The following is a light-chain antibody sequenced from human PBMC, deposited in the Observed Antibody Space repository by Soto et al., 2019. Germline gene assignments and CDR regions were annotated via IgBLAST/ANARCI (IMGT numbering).Light chain of an antibody. CDR1: QSLLHSNGYNY. V-gene: IGKV2-28*01. CDR2: LGS. CDR3: MPALHTPLT. Sequence: DIVMTQSPLSLPVTPGEPASISCRSSQSLLHSNGYNYLDWYLQQPGPSQQLLIYLGSNRASGVPDRFSGSGSGTDFTLKISRVEAADVGVYCSMPALHTPLTFGQGTHLESK. J-gene: IGKJ2*01.